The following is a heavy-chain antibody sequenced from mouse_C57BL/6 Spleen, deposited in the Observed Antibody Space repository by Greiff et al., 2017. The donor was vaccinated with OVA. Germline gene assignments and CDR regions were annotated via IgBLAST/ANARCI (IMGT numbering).Heavy chain of an antibody. V-gene: IGHV1-54*01. CDR2: VNPGSGGT. CDR3: ARCDYDGYYAMDY. Sequence: VQLQQSGAELVRPGTSVKVSCKASGYAFTNYLIEWVKQRPGQGLEWIGVVNPGSGGTNYNEKFKGKATLTADKSSSTAYMQLSSLTSEDSAVYFCARCDYDGYYAMDYWGQGTSVTVSS. CDR1: GYAFTNYL. J-gene: IGHJ4*01. D-gene: IGHD2-4*01.